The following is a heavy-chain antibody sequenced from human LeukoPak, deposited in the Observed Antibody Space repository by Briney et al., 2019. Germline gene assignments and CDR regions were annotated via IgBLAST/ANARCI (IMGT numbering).Heavy chain of an antibody. CDR1: GYTFSSYW. V-gene: IGHV3-74*01. CDR3: AREGIAAAIDY. Sequence: PGGSLTLSCPASGYTFSSYWIHWVLHAPGKWLVWVSRINSDGSSTNYAAYVKGRFTISRDNSKSTLYLQMHSLRAEDTAVYYCAREGIAAAIDYWGQGTLVTVSS. J-gene: IGHJ4*02. D-gene: IGHD6-13*01. CDR2: INSDGSST.